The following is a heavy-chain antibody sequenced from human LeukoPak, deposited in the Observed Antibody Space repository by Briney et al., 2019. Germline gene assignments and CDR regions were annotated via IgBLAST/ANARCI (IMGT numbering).Heavy chain of an antibody. D-gene: IGHD3-22*01. CDR1: GFTFSSYA. J-gene: IGHJ4*02. Sequence: GGSLRLSCAASGFTFSSYAMSWVRQAPGKGLEWVSAISGSGGSTYYADSVKGRFTISRDNSKNTLYLQMNSLRAEDTAVYYCAKLPYYDISGYYYVGIDYWGQGTLVTVSS. CDR3: AKLPYYDISGYYYVGIDY. CDR2: ISGSGGST. V-gene: IGHV3-23*01.